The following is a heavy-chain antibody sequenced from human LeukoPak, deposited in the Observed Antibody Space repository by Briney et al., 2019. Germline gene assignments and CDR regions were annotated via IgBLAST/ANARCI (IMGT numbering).Heavy chain of an antibody. CDR1: GGSISSDY. CDR2: IYISGNT. CDR3: AGCRWLQCDAFDI. J-gene: IGHJ3*02. Sequence: SETLSLTCTVSGGSISSDYWSWIRQPPGKGLEWIGYIYISGNTNYNPSLKSRVTISVDTSKNQFSLKLSSVTAADTAVYYCAGCRWLQCDAFDIWGQGTMVTVSS. V-gene: IGHV4-59*12. D-gene: IGHD5-24*01.